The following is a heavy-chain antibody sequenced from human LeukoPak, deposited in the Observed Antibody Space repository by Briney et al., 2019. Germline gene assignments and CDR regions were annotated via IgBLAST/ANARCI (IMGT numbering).Heavy chain of an antibody. V-gene: IGHV1-2*02. CDR2: ISPNSGDT. CDR1: GYTFAGYY. J-gene: IGHJ4*02. Sequence: ASVKVSFKASGYTFAGYYIHWVRQDPGQGLEWMGWISPNSGDTNYAQKFQGRLTMARDSSISTVNMELGRLRYDDTAVYYCARVWDLPFDYWGQGTLVTVSS. CDR3: ARVWDLPFDY. D-gene: IGHD1-26*01.